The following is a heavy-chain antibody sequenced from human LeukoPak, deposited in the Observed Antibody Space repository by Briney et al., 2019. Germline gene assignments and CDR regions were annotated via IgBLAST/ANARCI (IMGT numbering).Heavy chain of an antibody. D-gene: IGHD4-17*01. CDR3: AREGGLTVTTD. CDR1: GGTFSSYA. CDR2: IIPIFGTA. V-gene: IGHV1-69*05. Sequence: ASVKVSCKASGGTFSSYAISWVRQARGQGLEWMGGIIPIFGTANYAQKFQGRVTITTDESTSTAYMELSSLRSEDTAVYYCAREGGLTVTTDWGQGTLVTVSS. J-gene: IGHJ4*02.